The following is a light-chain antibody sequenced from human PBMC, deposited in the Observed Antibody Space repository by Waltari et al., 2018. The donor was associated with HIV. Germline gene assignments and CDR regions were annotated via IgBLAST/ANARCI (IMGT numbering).Light chain of an antibody. CDR2: AAS. J-gene: IGKJ3*01. V-gene: IGKV1-39*01. Sequence: DIQMTQSPSSLSAFVGDRVTIDCRASQSISFSLNWYQQKPGKVPKLLISAASTLQSGVPSRFSGSGSGTDFTLTIDSLQPDDFATYYCQQSFSSPLSFGPGTKVDIK. CDR1: QSISFS. CDR3: QQSFSSPLS.